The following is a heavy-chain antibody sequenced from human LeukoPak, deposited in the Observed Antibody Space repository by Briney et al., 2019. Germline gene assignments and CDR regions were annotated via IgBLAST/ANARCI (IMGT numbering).Heavy chain of an antibody. CDR3: ARDGVTRRYNTYYYMDV. CDR2: VAYDGSSK. D-gene: IGHD1-1*01. J-gene: IGHJ6*03. Sequence: PGGSLRLSCAASGFTFSSYAMHWVRQAPGKGLEWVAFVAYDGSSKYYGDSVKGRFIIFRDYSKNTVYLQMNSLRGEDTAVYYCARDGVTRRYNTYYYMDVWGKGTTVTVSS. CDR1: GFTFSSYA. V-gene: IGHV3-30*04.